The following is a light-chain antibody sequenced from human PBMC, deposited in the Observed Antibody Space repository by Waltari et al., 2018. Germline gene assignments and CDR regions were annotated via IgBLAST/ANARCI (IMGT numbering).Light chain of an antibody. V-gene: IGKV4-1*01. CDR2: WAS. CDR3: RQYYDMPVT. CDR1: QSVLYNTDNKNY. Sequence: DIVMTQSPDSLPVSLGERATLNCKSSQSVLYNTDNKNYLAWYQQKPGQSPKLLIYWASTRESGVPDRFSGSGCGTDFTLTLSGLQADDAAIYCCRQYYDMPVTFGHGTSLEIK. J-gene: IGKJ2*01.